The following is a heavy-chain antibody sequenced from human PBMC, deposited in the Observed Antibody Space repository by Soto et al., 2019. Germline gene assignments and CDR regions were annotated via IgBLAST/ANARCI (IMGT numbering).Heavy chain of an antibody. V-gene: IGHV3-9*01. D-gene: IGHD5-12*01. CDR1: GFTFDYYA. CDR3: APRSTWLQFEN. CDR2: ISRNGADR. Sequence: GGSLRLSCAASGFTFDYYAMHWVRQAPGKGLEWVSGISRNGADRVYADSVKGRFTISRDNAENSLHLQMNSLRPDDTALYYCAPRSTWLQFENWGQGILVTVSS. J-gene: IGHJ4*02.